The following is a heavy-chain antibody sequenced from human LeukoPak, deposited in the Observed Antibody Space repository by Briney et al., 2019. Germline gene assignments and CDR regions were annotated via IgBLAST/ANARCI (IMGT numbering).Heavy chain of an antibody. J-gene: IGHJ4*02. Sequence: PSETLSFTCTVSGGSISSNSYYWGWIRQPPGKGLEWLGSIHFTGSTYYNPSLKSRVTIFVDTFKNQFSLKLNSVTAADTAVYYCARRISTRDCDYVWGSYRPSPHFDYWGQGTLVTVSS. CDR3: ARRISTRDCDYVWGSYRPSPHFDY. D-gene: IGHD3-16*02. CDR1: GGSISSNSYY. CDR2: IHFTGST. V-gene: IGHV4-39*01.